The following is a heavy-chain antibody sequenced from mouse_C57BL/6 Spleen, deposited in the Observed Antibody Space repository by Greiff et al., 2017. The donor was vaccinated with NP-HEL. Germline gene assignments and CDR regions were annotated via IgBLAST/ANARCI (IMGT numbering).Heavy chain of an antibody. CDR1: GFTFSDYG. J-gene: IGHJ4*01. Sequence: EVMLVESGGGLVKPGGSLKLSCAASGFTFSDYGMHWVRQAPEKGLEWVAYISSGSSTIYYADTVKGRFTISRDNAKNTLFLQMTSLRSEDTAMYYCANYGSNWAMDYWGQGTSVTVSS. CDR3: ANYGSNWAMDY. CDR2: ISSGSSTI. D-gene: IGHD1-1*01. V-gene: IGHV5-17*01.